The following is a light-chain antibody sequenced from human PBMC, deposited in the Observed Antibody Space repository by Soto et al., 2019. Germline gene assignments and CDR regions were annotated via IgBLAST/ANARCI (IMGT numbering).Light chain of an antibody. V-gene: IGKV1D-8*02. J-gene: IGKJ1*01. Sequence: IWMTQSPSILSASPGERVTISCRASQGVSSYLAWYQQKPGKAPELLIYAASTLQSGVPSRFSGSGSGTDFTLTISCLQSEDFATYYCQQYYSFPWTFGQGTKVEIK. CDR1: QGVSSY. CDR2: AAS. CDR3: QQYYSFPWT.